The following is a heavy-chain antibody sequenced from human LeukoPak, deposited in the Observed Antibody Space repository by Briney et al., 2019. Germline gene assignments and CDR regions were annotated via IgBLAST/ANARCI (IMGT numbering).Heavy chain of an antibody. CDR3: ARGGGSGSYGFRYYYYYYMDV. J-gene: IGHJ6*03. D-gene: IGHD3-10*01. CDR2: INHSGST. Sequence: SETLSLTCTVSGDSISTSNSYWGWIRQPPGKGLEWIGEINHSGSTNYNPSLKSRVTISVDTSKNQFSLKLSSVTAADTAVYYCARGGGSGSYGFRYYYYYYMDVWGKGTTVTVSS. CDR1: GDSISTSNSY. V-gene: IGHV4-39*07.